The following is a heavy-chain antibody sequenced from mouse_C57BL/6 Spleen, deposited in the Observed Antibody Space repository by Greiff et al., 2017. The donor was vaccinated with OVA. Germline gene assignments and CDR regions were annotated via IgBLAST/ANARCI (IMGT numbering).Heavy chain of an antibody. V-gene: IGHV2-2*01. J-gene: IGHJ3*01. D-gene: IGHD2-4*01. CDR1: GFSLTSYG. CDR2: IWSGGST. Sequence: QVQLKESGPGLVQPSQSLSITCTVSGFSLTSYGVHWVRQSPGKGLEWLGEIWSGGSTDYNAAFISRLSISKDNSKSQVFFKMNSLQADDTSIYYCARMSYYDYDGFAYWGQGTLVTVSA. CDR3: ARMSYYDYDGFAY.